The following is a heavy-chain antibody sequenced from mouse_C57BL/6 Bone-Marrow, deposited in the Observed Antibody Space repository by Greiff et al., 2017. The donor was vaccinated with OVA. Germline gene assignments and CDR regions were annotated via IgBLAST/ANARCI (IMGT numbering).Heavy chain of an antibody. V-gene: IGHV3-6*01. D-gene: IGHD6-1*01. CDR2: ISYDGSN. CDR3: ARSVSLWFAY. CDR1: GYSITSGYY. Sequence: EVKLVESGPGLVKPSQSLSLTCSVTGYSITSGYYWNWIRQFPGNKLEWMGYISYDGSNNYNPTLKNRNSITRDTSTNQFFLKLNSVTTEDTATDYCARSVSLWFAYWGQGTLVTVSA. J-gene: IGHJ3*01.